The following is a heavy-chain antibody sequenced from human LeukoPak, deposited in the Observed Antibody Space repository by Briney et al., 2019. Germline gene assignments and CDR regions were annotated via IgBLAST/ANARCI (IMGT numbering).Heavy chain of an antibody. CDR3: AVGGFDY. CDR2: ISYDGSNK. D-gene: IGHD3-16*01. CDR1: GFTFSSYG. J-gene: IGHJ4*02. V-gene: IGHV3-30*03. Sequence: GSLRLSCAASGFTFSSYGMHWVRQAPGKGLEWVAVISYDGSNKYYADSVKGRFTISRDSSKNTLYLQMNSLRAEDTAVYYCAVGGFDYWGQGTLVTVSS.